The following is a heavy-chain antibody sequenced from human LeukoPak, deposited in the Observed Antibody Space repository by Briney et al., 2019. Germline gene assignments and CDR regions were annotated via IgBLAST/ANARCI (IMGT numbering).Heavy chain of an antibody. D-gene: IGHD3-9*01. CDR1: GGSVSSYY. CDR2: IYYSGST. CDR3: ARYLSGYLDY. Sequence: SATLSLTWTVAGGSVSSYYWSWIRQPAGEWLEWIGYIYYSGSTNYNPSLKSRVTISVDTSKNQFSLKLSSVTAADTAVYYCARYLSGYLDYWGQGTLVTVSS. J-gene: IGHJ4*02. V-gene: IGHV4-59*02.